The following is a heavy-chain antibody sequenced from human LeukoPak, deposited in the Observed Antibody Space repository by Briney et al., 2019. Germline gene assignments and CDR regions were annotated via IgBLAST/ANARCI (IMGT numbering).Heavy chain of an antibody. V-gene: IGHV3-33*01. CDR3: ARGRDYYGSGSYYFDY. CDR1: GFTFSSYG. D-gene: IGHD3-10*01. Sequence: PGGSLRLSCAASGFTFSSYGMHWVRQAPGKGLEWVAVIWYDGSNKYYADSVKGRSTISRDNSKNTLYLQMNSLRAEDTAVYYCARGRDYYGSGSYYFDYWGQGTLVTVSS. CDR2: IWYDGSNK. J-gene: IGHJ4*02.